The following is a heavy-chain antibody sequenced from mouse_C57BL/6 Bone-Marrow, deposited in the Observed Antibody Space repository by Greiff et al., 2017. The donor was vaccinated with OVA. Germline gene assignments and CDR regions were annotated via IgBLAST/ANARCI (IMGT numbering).Heavy chain of an antibody. V-gene: IGHV1-15*01. J-gene: IGHJ4*01. D-gene: IGHD2-5*01. CDR3: TRGYSNYYAMDY. CDR1: GYTFTDYE. Sequence: QVQLQQSGAELVRPGASVTLSCKASGYTFTDYEMHWVKQTPVHGLEWIGAIDPETGGTAYNQKFKGKAILTAAKSSSTAYMELRSLTSEDSAAYYCTRGYSNYYAMDYWGQGTSVTVSS. CDR2: IDPETGGT.